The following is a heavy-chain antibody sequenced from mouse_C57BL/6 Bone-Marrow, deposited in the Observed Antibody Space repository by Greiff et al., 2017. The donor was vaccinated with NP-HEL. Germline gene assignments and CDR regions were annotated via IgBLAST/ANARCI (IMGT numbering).Heavy chain of an antibody. CDR3: ARGWLLRRAYYAMDY. J-gene: IGHJ4*01. V-gene: IGHV1-81*01. Sequence: VHLVESGAELARPGASVKLSCKASGYTFTSYGISWVKQRTGQGLEWIGEIYPRSGHTYYNEKFKGQATLTADKSSSTAYMELRSLTSEDSAVYVCARGWLLRRAYYAMDYWGQGTSVTVSS. CDR2: IYPRSGHT. D-gene: IGHD2-3*01. CDR1: GYTFTSYG.